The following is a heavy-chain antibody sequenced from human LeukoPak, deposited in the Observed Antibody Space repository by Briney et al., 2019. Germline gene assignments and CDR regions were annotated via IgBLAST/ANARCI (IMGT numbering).Heavy chain of an antibody. CDR3: AKDGTFGAATYYFDY. V-gene: IGHV3-33*06. CDR2: IWYDGSNK. J-gene: IGHJ4*02. CDR1: GFTFSSYG. Sequence: PGGSLRLSCAASGFTFSSYGMHWVRQAPGKGLEWVAVIWYDGSNKYYADSVKGRFTISRDNSKNTLYLQMNSLRAEDTAVYYCAKDGTFGAATYYFDYWGQGTLVTVSS. D-gene: IGHD3-3*01.